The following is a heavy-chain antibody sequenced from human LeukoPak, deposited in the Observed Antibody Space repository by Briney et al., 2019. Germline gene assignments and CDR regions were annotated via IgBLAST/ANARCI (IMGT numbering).Heavy chain of an antibody. V-gene: IGHV3-11*01. CDR2: ISSSGSTI. CDR1: GFTFSDYY. D-gene: IGHD2-2*01. Sequence: GGSLRLSCAASGFTFSDYYMSWIRQAPGKGLEWVSYISSSGSTIYYADSVKGRFTISRDNAKNSLYLQMNSLRAEDTAVYYCARGRLDCSSTSCYFAEYFQHWGQGTLVTVSS. J-gene: IGHJ1*01. CDR3: ARGRLDCSSTSCYFAEYFQH.